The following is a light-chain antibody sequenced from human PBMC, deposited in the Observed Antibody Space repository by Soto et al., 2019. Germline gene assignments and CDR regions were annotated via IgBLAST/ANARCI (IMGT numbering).Light chain of an antibody. CDR2: DVS. CDR3: SSYTSSSTLDV. Sequence: QSALTQPASGSGSPGQWITISCTGTSSDVGGYNYVSWYQQHPGKAPKLMIYDVSNRPSGVSNRFSGSKSGNTASLTISGLQAEDEADYYCSSYTSSSTLDVFGTGTKVTVL. CDR1: SSDVGGYNY. V-gene: IGLV2-14*01. J-gene: IGLJ1*01.